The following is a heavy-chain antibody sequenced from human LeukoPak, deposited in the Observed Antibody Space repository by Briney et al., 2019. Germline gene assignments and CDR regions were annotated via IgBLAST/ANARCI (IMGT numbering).Heavy chain of an antibody. V-gene: IGHV1-18*01. CDR3: ARGALSRSNGDYYYMDV. J-gene: IGHJ6*03. Sequence: GASVKVSCKASGYTFTNFGISWVRQAPGQGLEWMGWISGYNGNTNYAQKLQGRVTISADESTSTAYMELSSLRSEDTAVYYCARGALSRSNGDYYYMDVWGKGTTVTISS. CDR1: GYTFTNFG. CDR2: ISGYNGNT. D-gene: IGHD4-11*01.